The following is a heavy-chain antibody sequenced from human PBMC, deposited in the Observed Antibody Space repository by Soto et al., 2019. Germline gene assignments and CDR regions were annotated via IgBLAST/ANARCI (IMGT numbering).Heavy chain of an antibody. CDR2: ISYDGSNK. CDR3: ARDPDYYDSSGYSHY. V-gene: IGHV3-30-3*01. CDR1: GFTFSSYA. D-gene: IGHD3-22*01. Sequence: GGSLRLSCAASGFTFSSYAMHWVRQAPGKGLEWVAVISYDGSNKYYADSVKGRFTISRDNSKNTLYLQMNSLRAEDTAVYYCARDPDYYDSSGYSHYWGQGTLVTVSS. J-gene: IGHJ4*02.